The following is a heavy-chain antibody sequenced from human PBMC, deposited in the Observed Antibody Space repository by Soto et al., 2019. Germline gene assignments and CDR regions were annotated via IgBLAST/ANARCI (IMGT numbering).Heavy chain of an antibody. D-gene: IGHD2-21*02. V-gene: IGHV4-30-4*01. CDR2: IYYSGST. CDR3: ARDRHIVVVTATRDSGYYYYYYGMDV. J-gene: IGHJ6*02. Sequence: QVQLQESGPGLVKPSQTLSLTCTVSGGSISSGDYYWSWIRQPTGKGLEWIGYIYYSGSTYYNPSLKSRVTISVDTSKNQFSLKLSSVTAADTAVYYCARDRHIVVVTATRDSGYYYYYYGMDVWGQGTTVTVSS. CDR1: GGSISSGDYY.